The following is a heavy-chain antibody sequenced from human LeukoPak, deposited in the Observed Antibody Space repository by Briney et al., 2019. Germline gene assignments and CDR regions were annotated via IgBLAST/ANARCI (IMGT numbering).Heavy chain of an antibody. J-gene: IGHJ4*02. CDR2: MNPNSGNT. V-gene: IGHV1-8*01. Sequence: GASVKVSCKASGYTFTSYDINWVRQATVQGLEWMGWMNPNSGNTGYAQKFQGRVTMTRNTSISTAYMELSRLRSDDTAVYYCARDRQIAVAGTDYWGQGTLVTVSS. D-gene: IGHD6-19*01. CDR1: GYTFTSYD. CDR3: ARDRQIAVAGTDY.